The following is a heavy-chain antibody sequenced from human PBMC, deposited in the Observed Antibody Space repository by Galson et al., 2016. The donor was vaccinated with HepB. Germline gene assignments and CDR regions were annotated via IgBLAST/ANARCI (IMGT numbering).Heavy chain of an antibody. CDR2: INPYSGGT. CDR3: AIANDYCSGGNCYFDY. V-gene: IGHV1-2*04. J-gene: IGHJ4*02. CDR1: GYDFTGYY. D-gene: IGHD2-15*01. Sequence: SVKVSCKASGYDFTGYYMHWVRQAPGQGLEWMGWINPYSGGTNYAQEFQGWVTMTRDTSISTAYMELTSLTSDDTAVYYCAIANDYCSGGNCYFDYWGQGTRVTVSS.